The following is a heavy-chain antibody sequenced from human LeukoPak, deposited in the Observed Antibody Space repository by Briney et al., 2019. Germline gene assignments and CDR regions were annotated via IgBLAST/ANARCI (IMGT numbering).Heavy chain of an antibody. V-gene: IGHV3-21*01. D-gene: IGHD5-12*01. CDR3: ARDLYEQDIVATIGTIDY. J-gene: IGHJ4*02. CDR1: GFTFSNAW. Sequence: PGGSLRLSCAASGFTFSNAWMNWVRQAPGKGLEWVSSISGSSAYIYYADSVKGRFTISRDNAKNSLYLQMNSLRAEDTAVFYCARDLYEQDIVATIGTIDYWGQGTLVTVSS. CDR2: ISGSSAYI.